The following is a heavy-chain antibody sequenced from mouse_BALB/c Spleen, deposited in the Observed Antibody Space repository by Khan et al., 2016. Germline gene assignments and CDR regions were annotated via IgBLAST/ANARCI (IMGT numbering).Heavy chain of an antibody. Sequence: EVQLQESGPGLVKPSQSLSLTCTVTGYSITSGYGWNWIRQFPGNKLEWMGYISYSGSTNYTPSLKSRISTTRDTSKNQFFLQLNSVTTEDAATYYCARTARIKYWGKGTTLTGSS. V-gene: IGHV3-2*02. CDR1: GYSITSGYG. J-gene: IGHJ2*01. CDR2: ISYSGST. D-gene: IGHD1-2*01. CDR3: ARTARIKY.